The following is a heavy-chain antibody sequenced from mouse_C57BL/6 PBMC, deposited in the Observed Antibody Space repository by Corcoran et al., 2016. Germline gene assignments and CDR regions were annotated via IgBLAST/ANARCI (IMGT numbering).Heavy chain of an antibody. CDR1: GYTFTDYY. V-gene: IGHV1-26*01. CDR2: INPNNGGT. J-gene: IGHJ3*01. D-gene: IGHD2-3*01. Sequence: EVQLQQSGPELVKPGASVKISCKASGYTFTDYYMNWVKQSHGKSLEWIGDINPNNGGTSYNQKFKGKATLTVDKSSSTAYMELRSLTSEDSAVYYCARSDGYPLAYWGQGTLVTVSA. CDR3: ARSDGYPLAY.